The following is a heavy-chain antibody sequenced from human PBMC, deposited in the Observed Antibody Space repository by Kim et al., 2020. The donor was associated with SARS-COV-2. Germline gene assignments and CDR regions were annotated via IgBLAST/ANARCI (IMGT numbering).Heavy chain of an antibody. V-gene: IGHV3-48*04. J-gene: IGHJ6*02. D-gene: IGHD3-10*01. CDR2: ISSSSSTI. Sequence: GGSLRLSCAASGFTFSSYSMNWVRQAPGKGLEWVSYISSSSSTIYYADSVKGRFTISRDNAKNSLYLQMNSLRAEDTAVYYCARDPNYYGSGSYGHYYYYGMDVWGQGTTVTVSS. CDR3: ARDPNYYGSGSYGHYYYYGMDV. CDR1: GFTFSSYS.